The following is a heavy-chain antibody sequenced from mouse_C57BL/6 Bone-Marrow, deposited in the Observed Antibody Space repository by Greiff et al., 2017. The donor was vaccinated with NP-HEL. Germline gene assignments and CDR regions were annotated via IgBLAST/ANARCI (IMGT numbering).Heavy chain of an antibody. J-gene: IGHJ2*01. V-gene: IGHV1-81*01. D-gene: IGHD2-2*01. CDR3: SDLLWLRRRRGFDY. CDR2: IYPRSGNT. Sequence: QVQLQQSGAELARPGASVKLSCKASGYTFTSYGISWVKQRTGQGLEWIGEIYPRSGNTYYNEKFKGKATLTADKSSSTAYMELRSLTSEDSAVYFCSDLLWLRRRRGFDYWGQGTTLTVSS. CDR1: GYTFTSYG.